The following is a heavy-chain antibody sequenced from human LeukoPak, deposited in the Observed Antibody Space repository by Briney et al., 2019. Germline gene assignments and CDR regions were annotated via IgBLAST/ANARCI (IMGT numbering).Heavy chain of an antibody. Sequence: GGSLRLSCAGSGFTFSNFAMSWVRQAPGRGLEWVSAICKSGGSTFYADSVRGRFTISRDNSMNTVYLQMNSLRAEDTAVYYCAKGAILTTVAYFDYWGQGILVTVSS. CDR1: GFTFSNFA. CDR2: ICKSGGST. J-gene: IGHJ4*02. CDR3: AKGAILTTVAYFDY. V-gene: IGHV3-23*01. D-gene: IGHD4-23*01.